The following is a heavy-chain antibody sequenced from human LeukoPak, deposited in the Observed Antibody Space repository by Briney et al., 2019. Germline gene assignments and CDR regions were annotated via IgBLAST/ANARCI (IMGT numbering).Heavy chain of an antibody. CDR2: IWYDGSNK. J-gene: IGHJ4*02. D-gene: IGHD6-13*01. CDR3: AKLAGVAAAPRVYYFDS. V-gene: IGHV3-33*06. Sequence: PGGSLRLSCAASGFTFSSYGMPWVRQAPGKGLEWVAVIWYDGSNKYYADSVKGRFTISRDNSKNTLYVQMNSLGAEDTAVYYCAKLAGVAAAPRVYYFDSWGQGTLVTVSS. CDR1: GFTFSSYG.